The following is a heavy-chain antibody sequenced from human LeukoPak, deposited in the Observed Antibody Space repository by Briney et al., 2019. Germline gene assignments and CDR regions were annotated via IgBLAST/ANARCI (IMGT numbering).Heavy chain of an antibody. CDR1: GYTFTGYY. D-gene: IGHD3-22*01. CDR2: INPDSGGT. V-gene: IGHV1-2*02. Sequence: ASVKVSCKASGYTFTGYYMHWVRQAPGQGLEWMGWINPDSGGTNYAQKFQGRVTMTRDTSISTAYMELSSLRSEDTAVYYCARGPGDYYDSSGYYYASRRTYDAFDIWGQGTMVTVSS. CDR3: ARGPGDYYDSSGYYYASRRTYDAFDI. J-gene: IGHJ3*02.